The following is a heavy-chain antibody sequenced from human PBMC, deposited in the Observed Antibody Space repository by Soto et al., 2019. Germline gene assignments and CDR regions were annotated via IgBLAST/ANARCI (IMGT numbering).Heavy chain of an antibody. CDR2: IYPGDSDT. CDR1: GYSFTSYW. CDR3: ASAPSGSYRGGYYFDY. Sequence: GESLKISCKGSGYSFTSYWIGWVRQMPGKGLEWMGIIYPGDSDTRYSPSFQGQVTISADKSISTAYLQWSSLKASDTAMYYCASAPSGSYRGGYYFDYWGQGTLVTVS. J-gene: IGHJ4*02. D-gene: IGHD1-26*01. V-gene: IGHV5-51*01.